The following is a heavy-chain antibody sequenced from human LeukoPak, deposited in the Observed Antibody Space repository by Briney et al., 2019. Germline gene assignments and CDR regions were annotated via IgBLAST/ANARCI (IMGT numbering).Heavy chain of an antibody. CDR1: GGSISSGDYH. CDR3: ARDGRITIPNDFWSGYYSPIMDV. D-gene: IGHD3-3*01. CDR2: IYYSGST. V-gene: IGHV4-30-4*08. J-gene: IGHJ6*03. Sequence: SQTLSLTCTVSGGSISSGDYHWSWIRQPPGKGLEWIGYIYYSGSTYYNPSLKSRVTISVDTSKNQFSLKLSSVTAADTAVYYCARDGRITIPNDFWSGYYSPIMDVWGKGTTVTASS.